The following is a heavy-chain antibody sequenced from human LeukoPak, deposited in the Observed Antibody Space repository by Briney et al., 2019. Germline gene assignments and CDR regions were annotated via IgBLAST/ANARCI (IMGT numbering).Heavy chain of an antibody. V-gene: IGHV3-48*01. CDR2: ISSSSSTI. CDR1: GFTFSSYS. Sequence: TGGSLRLSCAASGFTFSSYSMNWDRQAPGKGLEWVSYISSSSSTIYYVDSVKGRFTISRDNAKNSLYLQMNSLRAEDTAVYYCARVGSSGWYAAPYFDYWGQGTLVTVSS. CDR3: ARVGSSGWYAAPYFDY. D-gene: IGHD6-19*01. J-gene: IGHJ4*02.